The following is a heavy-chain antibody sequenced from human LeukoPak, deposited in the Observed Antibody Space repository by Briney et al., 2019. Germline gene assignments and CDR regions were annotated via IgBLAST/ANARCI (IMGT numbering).Heavy chain of an antibody. J-gene: IGHJ4*02. CDR2: ISSSSNYI. Sequence: GGSLRLSCAASGFTFTSYSMNWVRQAPGKGLEWVSSISSSSNYIYYADSVKGRFTISRDNAKNSLYLRMNSLRAEDTAVYYCAREPGDSSGWSEWGQGTLVTVSS. CDR3: AREPGDSSGWSE. V-gene: IGHV3-21*01. CDR1: GFTFTSYS. D-gene: IGHD6-19*01.